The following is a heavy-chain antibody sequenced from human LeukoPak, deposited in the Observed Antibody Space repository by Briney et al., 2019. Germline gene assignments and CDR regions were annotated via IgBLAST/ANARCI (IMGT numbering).Heavy chain of an antibody. CDR2: IKPDGSEK. CDR3: ARDRDWSFDY. V-gene: IGHV3-7*05. J-gene: IGHJ4*02. D-gene: IGHD3/OR15-3a*01. Sequence: PGGSLRLSCADSGIXFSSNWISWVRQAPGKGLKWVAHIKPDGSEKYYVDSVKGRFTISRDNAENSLYLQMNSLRAEDTAVYYCARDRDWSFDYWGQGTLVTVSS. CDR1: GIXFSSNW.